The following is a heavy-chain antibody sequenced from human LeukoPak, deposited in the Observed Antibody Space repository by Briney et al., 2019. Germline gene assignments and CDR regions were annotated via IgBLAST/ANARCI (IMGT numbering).Heavy chain of an antibody. D-gene: IGHD5-24*01. CDR3: VKDIQLST. CDR2: IDSSGGST. Sequence: GGSLRLSCAASGFNFITAAMTWVRQAPEKGLEWVSLIDSSGGSTYYADSVKGRFTISRDNSNHTLSLQMNSLRVEDTAIYYCVKDIQLSTWGLGTMVTVSS. V-gene: IGHV3-23*01. CDR1: GFNFITAA. J-gene: IGHJ3*01.